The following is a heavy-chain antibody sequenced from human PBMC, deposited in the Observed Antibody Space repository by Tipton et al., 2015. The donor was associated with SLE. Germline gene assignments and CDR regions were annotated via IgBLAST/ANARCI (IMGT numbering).Heavy chain of an antibody. Sequence: TLSLTCAVSGGSITTSNWWNWVRQPPGKGLEWIGKIYHSGNTNYNPSLKSRVAISVDTSENQFSLKLSSVTAADTAVYYCARQRGGDAFDIWGQGTMVTVSS. CDR2: IYHSGNT. D-gene: IGHD1-26*01. J-gene: IGHJ3*02. CDR3: ARQRGGDAFDI. V-gene: IGHV4-4*02. CDR1: GGSITTSNW.